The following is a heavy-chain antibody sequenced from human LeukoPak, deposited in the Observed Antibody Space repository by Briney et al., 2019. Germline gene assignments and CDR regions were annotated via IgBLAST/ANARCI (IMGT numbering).Heavy chain of an antibody. CDR2: ISAYNGNT. Sequence: ASVKVSCKASGYTFTSYGISWVRQAPGQGLEWMGWISAYNGNTNYAQKLQGRVTMTTDTSTSSAYMELRSLRSDDTAVYYCARASGDGYNSYFDYWGRGTLVTVSS. V-gene: IGHV1-18*01. J-gene: IGHJ4*02. CDR3: ARASGDGYNSYFDY. D-gene: IGHD5-12*01. CDR1: GYTFTSYG.